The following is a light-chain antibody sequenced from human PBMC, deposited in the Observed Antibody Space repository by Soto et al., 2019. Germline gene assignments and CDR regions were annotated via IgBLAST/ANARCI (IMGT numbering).Light chain of an antibody. CDR3: QKYYSAPGT. CDR1: QGISNY. Sequence: DIQMTQSPSSLSASVGDRVTITCRASQGISNYLAWYQQKPGKAPKLLIYAASTLQSGVPSRFSASGSGTEFTITISSLQSEDVAKYDCQKYYSAPGTFGRGTKVEIK. CDR2: AAS. V-gene: IGKV1-27*01. J-gene: IGKJ1*01.